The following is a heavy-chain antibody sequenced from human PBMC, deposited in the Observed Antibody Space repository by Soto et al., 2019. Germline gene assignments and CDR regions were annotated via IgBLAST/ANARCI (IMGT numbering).Heavy chain of an antibody. J-gene: IGHJ6*02. CDR3: AREAGIPFFGVVTRTYGMDV. D-gene: IGHD3-3*01. Sequence: ASVKVSCKASGYPFTGHYMHWVRQAPGQGLEWMGWINPNSGGTNYPQKFQGRVTMTRDTSISTAYMELSRLRSDDTAVYYCAREAGIPFFGVVTRTYGMDVWGQGTTVTVSS. V-gene: IGHV1-2*02. CDR1: GYPFTGHY. CDR2: INPNSGGT.